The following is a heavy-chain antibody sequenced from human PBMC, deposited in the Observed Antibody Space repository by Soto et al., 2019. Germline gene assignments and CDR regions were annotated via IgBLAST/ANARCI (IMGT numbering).Heavy chain of an antibody. CDR1: GFTFSSYS. J-gene: IGHJ4*02. D-gene: IGHD2-15*01. CDR2: ISRSSSTI. CDR3: ARGAAPGLFDD. V-gene: IGHV3-48*02. Sequence: GSLRLSCAASGFTFSSYSMNWVRQAPGKGLEWISYISRSSSTIYYADSVKGRFTISRDNAKNSLYLQMNGLRDEDTAVYYCARGAAPGLFDDWGQGTLVTVSS.